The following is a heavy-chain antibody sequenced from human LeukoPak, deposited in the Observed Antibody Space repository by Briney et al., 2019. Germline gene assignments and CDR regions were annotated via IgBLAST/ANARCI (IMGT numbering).Heavy chain of an antibody. V-gene: IGHV4-39*01. CDR2: IYYTGST. D-gene: IGHD5-24*01. Sequence: NPSETLSLTCTVSGGSISSSSYYWGWIRQPPGKGLEWIGSIYYTGSTYYNPSLKSRVTISVDTSKNQFSLELNSVTAADTAVYYCARRGNGYSYFDYWGQGTLVTVSS. CDR1: GGSISSSSYY. J-gene: IGHJ4*02. CDR3: ARRGNGYSYFDY.